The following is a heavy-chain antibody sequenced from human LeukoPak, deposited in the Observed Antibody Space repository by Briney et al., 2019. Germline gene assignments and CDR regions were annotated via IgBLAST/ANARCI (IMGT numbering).Heavy chain of an antibody. CDR2: INGSGDST. J-gene: IGHJ4*02. Sequence: QTGGSLRLSCAASGFTFTTYAMSWVRQAPGKGLEWVSAINGSGDSTYYADSVKGRFTISRDNSKNTLYLQVNSLRAEDTAVYYCAKAHYIHFLDYWGQGTLVTVSS. CDR1: GFTFTTYA. D-gene: IGHD2/OR15-2a*01. CDR3: AKAHYIHFLDY. V-gene: IGHV3-23*01.